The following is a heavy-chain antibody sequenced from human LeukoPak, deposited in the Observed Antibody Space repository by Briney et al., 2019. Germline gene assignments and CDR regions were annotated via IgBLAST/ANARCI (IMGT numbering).Heavy chain of an antibody. CDR3: ARDRIAVAATETSFDY. Sequence: GGSLRLSCAASGFTFSSYNMNWVRQAPGKGLEWVSSISGSSSYIYYADSVKGRFTISRGNAKNSLYLEMNSLRAEDTAVYYCARDRIAVAATETSFDYWGQGTLVTVSS. CDR1: GFTFSSYN. V-gene: IGHV3-21*01. D-gene: IGHD6-19*01. J-gene: IGHJ4*02. CDR2: ISGSSSYI.